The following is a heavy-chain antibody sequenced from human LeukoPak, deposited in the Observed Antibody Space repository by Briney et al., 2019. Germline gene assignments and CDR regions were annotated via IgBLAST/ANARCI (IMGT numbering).Heavy chain of an antibody. J-gene: IGHJ5*02. V-gene: IGHV5-51*01. CDR3: ARLPGSPGNLGWFDP. CDR2: IYPGDSDT. Sequence: GESLKISCRGSGYSFSTYWIGWVRQMPGKGLEWMGIIYPGDSDTRYSPSFLGQVTISVDKSISTAYLQWSSLKASDTAIYYYARLPGSPGNLGWFDPWGQGTLVTVSS. CDR1: GYSFSTYW. D-gene: IGHD1-26*01.